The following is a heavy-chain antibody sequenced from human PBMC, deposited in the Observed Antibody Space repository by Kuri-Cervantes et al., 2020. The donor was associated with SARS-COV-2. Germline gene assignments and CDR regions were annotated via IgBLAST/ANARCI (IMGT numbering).Heavy chain of an antibody. CDR1: GCSISGSSYY. V-gene: IGHV4-39*07. CDR3: ARAGYSSSWDYYDYYYMDV. Sequence: SETLSLTCTASGCSISGSSYYWCWIRQPPGKGLEWIGSIYYGGITYYNPSLTSRVTISLDTSKNQFSLKLSCVTAADTAVYYCARAGYSSSWDYYDYYYMDVWGKGTTVTVSS. J-gene: IGHJ6*03. CDR2: IYYGGIT. D-gene: IGHD6-13*01.